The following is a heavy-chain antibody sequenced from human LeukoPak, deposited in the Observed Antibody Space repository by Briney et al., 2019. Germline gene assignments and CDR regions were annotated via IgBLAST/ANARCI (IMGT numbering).Heavy chain of an antibody. CDR2: IYYSGST. D-gene: IGHD6-19*01. CDR3: ARDDRIAVAGSNYYYYYGMDV. CDR1: GGSISSYH. J-gene: IGHJ6*02. Sequence: SETLSLTCTVSGGSISSYHWSWIRQPPGKGLEWIGYIYYSGSTNYNPSLKSRVTISVDTSKNQFSLKLGSVTAADTAVYYCARDDRIAVAGSNYYYYYGMDVWGQGTTVTVSS. V-gene: IGHV4-59*01.